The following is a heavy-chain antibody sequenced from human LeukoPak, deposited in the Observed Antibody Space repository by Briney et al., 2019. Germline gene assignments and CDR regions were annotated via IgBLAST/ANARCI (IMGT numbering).Heavy chain of an antibody. Sequence: SETLSLTCAVYGGSFSGYYWSWIRQPPGKGLEWIGEINHSGSTNYNPSLKSRVTISVDTSKNQFSLKLSSVTPEDTAVYYCARAYLYYFDYWGQGTLVTVSP. D-gene: IGHD2-21*01. CDR3: ARAYLYYFDY. J-gene: IGHJ4*02. V-gene: IGHV4-34*01. CDR1: GGSFSGYY. CDR2: INHSGST.